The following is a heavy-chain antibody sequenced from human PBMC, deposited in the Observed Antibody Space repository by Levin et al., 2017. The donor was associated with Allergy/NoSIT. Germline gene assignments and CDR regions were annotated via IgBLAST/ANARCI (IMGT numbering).Heavy chain of an antibody. CDR2: ISYDGSNK. D-gene: IGHD2-15*01. CDR1: GFTFSSYG. V-gene: IGHV3-30*18. Sequence: GGSLRLSCAASGFTFSSYGMHWVRQAPGKGLEWVAVISYDGSNKYYADSVKGRFTISRDNSKNTLYLQMNSLRAEDTAVYYCAKDRGEAGLLLLGYCSGGSCWGYGMDVWGQGTTVTVSS. CDR3: AKDRGEAGLLLLGYCSGGSCWGYGMDV. J-gene: IGHJ6*02.